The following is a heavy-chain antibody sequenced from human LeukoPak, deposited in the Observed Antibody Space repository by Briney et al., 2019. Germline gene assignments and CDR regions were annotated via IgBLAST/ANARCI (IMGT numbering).Heavy chain of an antibody. CDR3: ARVELIVALPTSFDP. CDR2: IYFNGNI. Sequence: SETLSLTCAVSGGSIRSNNHYWGWIRQPPGKGLEWIGNIYFNGNIAYNPSLQSRVTISVDTSKNQFSLRLNSVTSADTAMYYCARVELIVALPTSFDPWGQGTLVTVSS. J-gene: IGHJ5*02. V-gene: IGHV4-39*07. CDR1: GGSIRSNNHY. D-gene: IGHD5-12*01.